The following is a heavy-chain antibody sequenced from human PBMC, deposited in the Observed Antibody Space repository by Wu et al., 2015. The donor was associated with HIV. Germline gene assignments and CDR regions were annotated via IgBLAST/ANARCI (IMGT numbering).Heavy chain of an antibody. D-gene: IGHD3-22*01. CDR1: GTLTSYG. J-gene: IGHJ4*02. V-gene: IGHV1-18*01. CDR3: ARDTDSTDY. CDR2: ISAYNGNT. Sequence: GASSGGLLAKVSGTLTSYGXRPGCGQAPGQGLEWMGWISAYNGNTNYAQKLQGRVTMTTDTSTSTAYMELRSLRSDDTAVYYCARDTDSTDYWGQGTLVTVSS.